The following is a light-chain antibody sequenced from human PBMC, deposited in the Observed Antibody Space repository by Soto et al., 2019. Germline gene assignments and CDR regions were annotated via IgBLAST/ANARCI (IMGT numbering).Light chain of an antibody. CDR2: DVD. J-gene: IGLJ2*01. V-gene: IGLV2-14*03. Sequence: QSALTQPASVSGSPGQSITISCTGTSSDVSGYNFVSWYQQHPGKAPRLMIFDVDNRPSGVSTRFSGSKSGNTASLTISGLQAEDEADYYCCSYSGSSTIVVFGGGTKLTVL. CDR3: CSYSGSSTIVV. CDR1: SSDVSGYNF.